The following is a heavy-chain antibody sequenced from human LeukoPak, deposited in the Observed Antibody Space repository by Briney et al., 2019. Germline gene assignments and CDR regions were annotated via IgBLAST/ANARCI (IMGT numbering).Heavy chain of an antibody. V-gene: IGHV3-9*01. CDR2: ISWNSGSI. CDR3: AKDIEGGISTLSDV. J-gene: IGHJ6*02. Sequence: GGSLSLSCAASGFTFDDYAMHWVRQAPGKGLEWVSGISWNSGSIGYADSVKGRFTISRDNAKNSLYLQLNSLRAEDTALYYCAKDIEGGISTLSDVWGQGTTVTVSS. CDR1: GFTFDDYA. D-gene: IGHD2/OR15-2a*01.